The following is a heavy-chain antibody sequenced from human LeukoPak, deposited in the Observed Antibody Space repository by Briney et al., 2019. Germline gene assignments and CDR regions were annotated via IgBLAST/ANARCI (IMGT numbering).Heavy chain of an antibody. J-gene: IGHJ5*02. V-gene: IGHV7-4-1*02. CDR3: ARLVVVVPGASTHWFDP. CDR1: GYTFSNYA. CDR2: INTNTGNP. D-gene: IGHD2-2*01. Sequence: GASVKVSCKASGYTFSNYAINWVRQAPGQGLEWMGWINTNTGNPTYAQAFTGRFVFSLDTSVRTAYLKISSLKADDTAMYYCARLVVVVPGASTHWFDPWGQGTLVTVSS.